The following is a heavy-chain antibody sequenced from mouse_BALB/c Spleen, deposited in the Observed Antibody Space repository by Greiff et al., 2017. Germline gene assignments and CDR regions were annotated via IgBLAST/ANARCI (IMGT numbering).Heavy chain of an antibody. CDR3: ARSDYDGY. J-gene: IGHJ3*02. CDR1: GYAFSSYW. D-gene: IGHD2-4*01. Sequence: VKLQESGAELVRPGSSVKISCKASGYAFSSYWMNWVKQRPGQGLEWIGQIYPGDGDTNYNGKFKGKATLTADKSSSTAYMQLSSLTSEDSAVYFCARSDYDGYWGQGTLVTVSA. CDR2: IYPGDGDT. V-gene: IGHV1-80*01.